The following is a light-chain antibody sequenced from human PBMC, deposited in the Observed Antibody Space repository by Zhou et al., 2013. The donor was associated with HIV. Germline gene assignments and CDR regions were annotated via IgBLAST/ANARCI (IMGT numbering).Light chain of an antibody. J-gene: IGKJ5*01. CDR3: QQRDNWPIT. CDR1: QNIVSSS. Sequence: IVLTQSPGTLSLSPGERATLFCRASQNIVSSSLVWYQQKPGQAPRLLIYAASRRLTGIPDRFSGSGSGTDFTLTISSLEPEDSAVYYCQQRDNWPITFGQGTRLEI. CDR2: AAS. V-gene: IGKV3D-20*02.